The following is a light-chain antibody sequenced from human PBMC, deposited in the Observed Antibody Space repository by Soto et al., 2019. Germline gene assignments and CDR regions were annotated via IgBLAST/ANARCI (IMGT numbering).Light chain of an antibody. J-gene: IGLJ2*01. CDR2: NTN. V-gene: IGLV8-61*01. Sequence: QTVVTQEPSFSVSPGGTVTLTCGLSSGSVSTSYYPSWYQQTPGQAPRTLIYNTNTRSSGVPDRFSGSILENKAALTITGAQADDESDYYCLLYMGNGIAVFGVGTKLTVL. CDR3: LLYMGNGIAV. CDR1: SGSVSTSYY.